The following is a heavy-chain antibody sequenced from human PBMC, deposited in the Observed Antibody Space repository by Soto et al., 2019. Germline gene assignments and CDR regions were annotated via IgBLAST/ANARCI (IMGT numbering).Heavy chain of an antibody. CDR1: GFTFSDYY. J-gene: IGHJ4*02. CDR2: ISSSGSTI. Sequence: GGSLRLSCAASGFTFSDYYMSWIRQAPGKGLEWVSYISSSGSTIYYADSVKGRFTISRDNAKNSLYLQMNSLRAEDTAVYYCAREPEWLRSKFDYWGQGTLVTVSS. V-gene: IGHV3-11*01. D-gene: IGHD5-12*01. CDR3: AREPEWLRSKFDY.